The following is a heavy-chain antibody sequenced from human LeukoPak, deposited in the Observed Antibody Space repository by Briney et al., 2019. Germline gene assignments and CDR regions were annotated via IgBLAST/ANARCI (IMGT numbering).Heavy chain of an antibody. V-gene: IGHV1-18*01. CDR3: ATHPTQYQAYYEH. J-gene: IGHJ4*02. D-gene: IGHD2/OR15-2a*01. CDR2: ITTYNGNT. CDR1: GYPFSSYE. Sequence: GASVTVSCKTSGYPFSSYEITWVRQAPGQGLEWMGRITTYNGNTNYAQKYQGRITMTTETSTTTVYMELRSLTSDNTAFYYCATHPTQYQAYYEHWGQGTLVTVSS.